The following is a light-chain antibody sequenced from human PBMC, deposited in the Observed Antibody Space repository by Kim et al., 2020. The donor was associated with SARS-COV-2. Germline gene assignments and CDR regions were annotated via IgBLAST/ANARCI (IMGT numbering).Light chain of an antibody. V-gene: IGLV3-19*01. Sequence: AVGQTLRINGQGDSLRKYYASWYQQKPGQAPVLVIYGKNNRPSGIPDRFSGSSSGDTVSLTITGAQAEDEGDYYCYSRDSSGDHLVFGGGTKVTVL. CDR1: SLRKYY. J-gene: IGLJ2*01. CDR2: GKN. CDR3: YSRDSSGDHLV.